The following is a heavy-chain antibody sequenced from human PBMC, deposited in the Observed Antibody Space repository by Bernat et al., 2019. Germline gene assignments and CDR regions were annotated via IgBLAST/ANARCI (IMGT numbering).Heavy chain of an antibody. CDR1: GFTFSSYG. Sequence: VQLVESGGGVVQPGRSLRLSCAASGFTFSSYGMHWVRQAPGKGLEWVAVISYDGSNKYYADSVKGRFTISRDNSKNTLYLQMNSLRAEDTAVYYCAKKEWGYSYGHPPPANSWFDPWGQGTLVTVSS. CDR3: AKKEWGYSYGHPPPANSWFDP. CDR2: ISYDGSNK. J-gene: IGHJ5*02. D-gene: IGHD5-18*01. V-gene: IGHV3-30*18.